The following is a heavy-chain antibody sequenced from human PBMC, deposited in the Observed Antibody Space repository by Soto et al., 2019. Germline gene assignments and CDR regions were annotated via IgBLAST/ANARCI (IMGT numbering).Heavy chain of an antibody. J-gene: IGHJ3*01. V-gene: IGHV3-48*01. CDR3: ARVYYESRGPTQYRAFDF. CDR2: ITSKSTTI. D-gene: IGHD3-22*01. CDR1: GFTFTSYS. Sequence: GGALRLSCAASGFTFTSYSMNWVRQAPGQGLEWVSYITSKSTTIKYADSVKGRFTVSSDNAKNSLYLQMNSLRAEDTAVYYFARVYYESRGPTQYRAFDFWGQGTMVSLSS.